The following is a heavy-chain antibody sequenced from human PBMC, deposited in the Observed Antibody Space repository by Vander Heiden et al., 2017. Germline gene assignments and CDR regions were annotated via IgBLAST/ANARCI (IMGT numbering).Heavy chain of an antibody. V-gene: IGHV3-15*07. J-gene: IGHJ3*01. Sequence: EAQLVESGGGLVKPGGSLRLSCVASGFTFSHAWLNWVRQARGKGLEWVGRVKSKTDGGTTDYAAPVKGRFTISRDDSKNTLYLEMNSLKTEDTAVYYCTTGYYYGSGSYMGAFDVWGQGTMVTVSS. CDR2: VKSKTDGGTT. CDR3: TTGYYYGSGSYMGAFDV. D-gene: IGHD3-10*01. CDR1: GFTFSHAW.